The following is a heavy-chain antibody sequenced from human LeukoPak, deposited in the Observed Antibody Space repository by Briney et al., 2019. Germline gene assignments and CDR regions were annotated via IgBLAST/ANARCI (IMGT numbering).Heavy chain of an antibody. CDR1: GFTFSSYA. V-gene: IGHV3-23*01. CDR3: AKDQDSSGWYLGLDLGFDY. CDR2: ISGSGGST. Sequence: PGASLRLSCAASGFTFSSYAMSWVRQAPGKGLEWVSAISGSGGSTYYADSVKGRFTISRDNSKNTLYLQMNSLRAEDTAVYYCAKDQDSSGWYLGLDLGFDYWGQGTLVTVSS. J-gene: IGHJ4*02. D-gene: IGHD6-19*01.